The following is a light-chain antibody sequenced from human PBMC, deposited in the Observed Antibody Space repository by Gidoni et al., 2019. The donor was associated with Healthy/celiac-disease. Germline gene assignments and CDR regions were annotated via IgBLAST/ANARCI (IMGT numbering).Light chain of an antibody. CDR2: GAS. CDR3: QQYNNWPSALT. V-gene: IGKV3-15*01. J-gene: IGKJ4*01. CDR1: QSVSSN. Sequence: EIVMTQSPATRSVSPGERATLSCRASQSVSSNLAWYQQKPGQAPRLLIYGASTRATVIPARFSGSGSGTGFTLTISSLQSEDFAVYYCQQYNNWPSALTFGGGTKVEIK.